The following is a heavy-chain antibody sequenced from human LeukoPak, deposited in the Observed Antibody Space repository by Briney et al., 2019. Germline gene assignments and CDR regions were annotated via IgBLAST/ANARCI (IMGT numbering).Heavy chain of an antibody. D-gene: IGHD3-10*01. Sequence: GGSLRLSCAASGFTLSSYAMSWVRQPPGKGLEWVSSISASGGSTNYADSVKGRFTISRDNSKNTVYLQMNSLRAEDTAVYYCAKVMKGSERLTMVRGVIIKTAGLYYMDVWGKGTTVTVSS. CDR3: AKVMKGSERLTMVRGVIIKTAGLYYMDV. J-gene: IGHJ6*03. CDR2: ISASGGST. CDR1: GFTLSSYA. V-gene: IGHV3-23*01.